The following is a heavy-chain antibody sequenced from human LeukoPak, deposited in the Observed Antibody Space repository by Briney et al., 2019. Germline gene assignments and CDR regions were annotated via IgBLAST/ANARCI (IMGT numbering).Heavy chain of an antibody. D-gene: IGHD3-10*01. CDR1: GFTLSRYA. J-gene: IGHJ4*02. Sequence: GGCLRLSRAASGFTLSRYAMSWVRHAPGKGLEWVSVISGSSDSTYYADSVKGRFTISRDNSNNTLYLQMNRLRVEDTAVYYCAKVAYYFGSGSYYKSPLDYWGQGTLVTVSS. CDR2: ISGSSDST. CDR3: AKVAYYFGSGSYYKSPLDY. V-gene: IGHV3-23*01.